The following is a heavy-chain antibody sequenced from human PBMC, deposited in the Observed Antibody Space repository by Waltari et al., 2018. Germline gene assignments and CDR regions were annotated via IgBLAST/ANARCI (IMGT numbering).Heavy chain of an antibody. Sequence: EVQLVESGGGLVKPGGSLRLSCAASGFTFSSYSMNWVRQAPGKGVWVVSFISRISSYIYYADSVKGRFTISRDNAKNSLYLQMNSLRAEDTAVYYCARDSDSSSWPEIDYWGQGTLVTVSS. CDR2: ISRISSYI. J-gene: IGHJ4*02. D-gene: IGHD6-13*01. CDR1: GFTFSSYS. V-gene: IGHV3-21*01. CDR3: ARDSDSSSWPEIDY.